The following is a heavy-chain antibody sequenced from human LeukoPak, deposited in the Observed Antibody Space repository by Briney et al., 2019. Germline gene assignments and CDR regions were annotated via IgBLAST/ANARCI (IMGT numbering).Heavy chain of an antibody. D-gene: IGHD3-10*02. CDR1: GGTFSNYA. CDR2: IIPIFGTA. V-gene: IGHV1-69*06. J-gene: IGHJ5*02. CDR3: ARDLFSGSYESFDP. Sequence: GASVKVSCKASGGTFSNYAINWVRQAPGQGLEWMGGIIPIFGTANYAQNFQGRVTITADKSTSTAYMELSGLRSEDTAVYYCARDLFSGSYESFDPWGQGTLVTVSS.